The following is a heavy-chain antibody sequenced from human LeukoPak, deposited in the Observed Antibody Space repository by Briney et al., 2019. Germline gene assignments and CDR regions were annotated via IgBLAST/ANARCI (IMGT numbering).Heavy chain of an antibody. CDR2: INHSGST. D-gene: IGHD3-3*01. CDR3: ARSPYYDFWSGYPLGPYFDY. V-gene: IGHV4-34*01. Sequence: SETLSLTCAVYGGSFSGYYWSWIRQPPGKGLEWIGEINHSGSTNYKPSLKSRVTISVDTSKNQFSLKLSSVTAADTAVYYCARSPYYDFWSGYPLGPYFDYWGQGTLVTVSS. CDR1: GGSFSGYY. J-gene: IGHJ4*02.